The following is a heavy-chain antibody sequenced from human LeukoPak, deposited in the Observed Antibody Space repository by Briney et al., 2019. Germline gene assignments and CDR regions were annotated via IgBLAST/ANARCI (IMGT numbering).Heavy chain of an antibody. D-gene: IGHD2-2*01. Sequence: PSQTLSLTCGVSGASINSGGYSWSWIRQPPGKGLEWTGHISHSGSTYYNPSLKSRVTISVDRSKNQFSLKLTSVTAADTAVYYCARQGYCSATSCYAGGDWFDPWGQGTLVTVSS. CDR1: GASINSGGYS. CDR3: ARQGYCSATSCYAGGDWFDP. V-gene: IGHV4-30-2*01. CDR2: ISHSGST. J-gene: IGHJ5*02.